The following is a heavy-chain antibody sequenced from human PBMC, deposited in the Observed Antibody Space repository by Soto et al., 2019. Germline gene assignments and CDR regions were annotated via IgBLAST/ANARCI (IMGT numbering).Heavy chain of an antibody. D-gene: IGHD3-9*01. V-gene: IGHV3-30*03. Sequence: PGGSLRLSCAGSRFTFTNFGMHWVRQAPGKGLEWVAYISYDGNSKFYADSVKGRFTISRDDSQNTLFLQMSSLRAEDTAVYYCARDKDWAFDYWGQGTQVTVSS. CDR2: ISYDGNSK. CDR3: ARDKDWAFDY. J-gene: IGHJ4*02. CDR1: RFTFTNFG.